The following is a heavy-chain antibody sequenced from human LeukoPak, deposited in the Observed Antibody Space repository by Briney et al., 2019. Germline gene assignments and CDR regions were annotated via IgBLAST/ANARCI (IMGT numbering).Heavy chain of an antibody. V-gene: IGHV1-8*03. Sequence: ASVKVSCKASGYTFTSYDINWVRQATGQGLEWMGWMNSSSGNTGYAQKFQGRVTITRNTSISTAYMELSSLRSEDTAVYYCARGPKWELELYALDIWGQGTMVTVSS. CDR3: ARGPKWELELYALDI. CDR1: GYTFTSYD. D-gene: IGHD1-26*01. CDR2: MNSSSGNT. J-gene: IGHJ3*02.